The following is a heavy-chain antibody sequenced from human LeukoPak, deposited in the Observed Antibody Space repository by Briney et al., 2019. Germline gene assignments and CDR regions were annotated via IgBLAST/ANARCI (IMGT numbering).Heavy chain of an antibody. CDR1: GFTFSTYY. CDR3: ARDFVVDTYYYGSGSFGGFDY. V-gene: IGHV3-48*01. CDR2: ISDNSNFI. J-gene: IGHJ4*02. D-gene: IGHD3-10*01. Sequence: GGSLRLSCTASGFTFSTYYLNWVRQAPGKGLEWISKISDNSNFIYYADSVKGRFTISRDNAKNSLYLQMNSLRAEDTAVYYCARDFVVDTYYYGSGSFGGFDYWGQGTLVTVSS.